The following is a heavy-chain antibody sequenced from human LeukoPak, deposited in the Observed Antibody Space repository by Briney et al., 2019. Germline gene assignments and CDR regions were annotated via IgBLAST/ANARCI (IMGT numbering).Heavy chain of an antibody. V-gene: IGHV4-39*02. CDR1: GFTLSSYE. CDR2: IHYSETT. CDR3: ARGPTYQPIDY. D-gene: IGHD2-2*01. Sequence: GSLRLSCMVSGFTLSSYEMSWIRQPPGKGLEWIASIHYSETTYYNPSLKSRVTISVDTSKNHFSLKLSSVTAADTAVYCCARGPTYQPIDYWGQGTLVTVSS. J-gene: IGHJ4*02.